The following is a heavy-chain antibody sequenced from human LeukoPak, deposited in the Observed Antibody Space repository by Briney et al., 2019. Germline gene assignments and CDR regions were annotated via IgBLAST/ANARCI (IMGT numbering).Heavy chain of an antibody. D-gene: IGHD2-2*01. J-gene: IGHJ3*02. Sequence: PGGSLRLSCAASGFTFSSYAMSWVRQARGKGLEWVSAISGSGGSTYYADSVKGRFTISRDNSKNTLYLQMNSLRAEDTAVYYCAKDRGHYCRSSSCYPDAFDIWGQGTMVTVSS. V-gene: IGHV3-23*01. CDR2: ISGSGGST. CDR3: AKDRGHYCRSSSCYPDAFDI. CDR1: GFTFSSYA.